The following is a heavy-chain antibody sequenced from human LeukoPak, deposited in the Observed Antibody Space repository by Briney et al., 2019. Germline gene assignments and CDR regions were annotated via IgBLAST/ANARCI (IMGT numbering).Heavy chain of an antibody. V-gene: IGHV3-23*01. CDR3: AKSYSSGWPYYFDY. Sequence: PGGSLRLSCAASGFTFSSYAMSWVRQAPGKGLEWVSAISGGGTNTYYTDSVKGRFTISRGNSKNTLYLQMNSLRADDTAVYYCAKSYSSGWPYYFDYWGQGTLVTVSS. J-gene: IGHJ4*02. D-gene: IGHD6-19*01. CDR1: GFTFSSYA. CDR2: ISGGGTNT.